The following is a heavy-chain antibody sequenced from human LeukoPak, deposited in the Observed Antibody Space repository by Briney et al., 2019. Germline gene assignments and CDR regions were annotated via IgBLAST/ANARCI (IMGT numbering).Heavy chain of an antibody. CDR2: ISSSSSYI. CDR3: ARERPTIPHFDY. D-gene: IGHD5-24*01. J-gene: IGHJ4*02. CDR1: GFTFSSYS. Sequence: GGSLRLSCAASGFTFSSYSMNWVRQARGKGLEWVSSISSSSSYIYYADSVKGRFTISRDNAKNSLYLQMNSLRAEDTAVYYCARERPTIPHFDYWGQGTLVTVSS. V-gene: IGHV3-21*01.